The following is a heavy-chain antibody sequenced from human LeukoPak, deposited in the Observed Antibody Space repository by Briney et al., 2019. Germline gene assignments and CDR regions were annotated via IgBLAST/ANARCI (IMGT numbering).Heavy chain of an antibody. CDR3: ATTRVGFSYFDY. D-gene: IGHD1-26*01. CDR1: GGSISSYY. V-gene: IGHV4-4*07. Sequence: PSETLSLTCTVSGGSISSYYWSWIRQPAGKGLEWIGRIYTSGSTNYNPSLKGRVTISVDKSKNQFSLKLSSVTAADTAVYYCATTRVGFSYFDYWGQGTLVTVSS. CDR2: IYTSGST. J-gene: IGHJ4*02.